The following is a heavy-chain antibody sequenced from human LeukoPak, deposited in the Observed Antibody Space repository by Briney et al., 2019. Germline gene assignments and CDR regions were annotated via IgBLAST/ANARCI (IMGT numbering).Heavy chain of an antibody. D-gene: IGHD2-15*01. CDR3: ARAPEDYDAFDI. CDR2: IYTSGST. Sequence: PSQTLSLTCTVSGGSISSGSYYLSWIRQPAGKGLEWIGRIYTSGSTNYNPSLESRVTISVDTSKNQFSLKLSSVTAADTAVYYCARAPEDYDAFDIWGQGTMVTVSS. J-gene: IGHJ3*02. V-gene: IGHV4-61*02. CDR1: GGSISSGSYY.